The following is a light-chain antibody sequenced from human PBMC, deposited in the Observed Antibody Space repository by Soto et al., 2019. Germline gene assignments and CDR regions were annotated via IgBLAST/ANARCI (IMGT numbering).Light chain of an antibody. V-gene: IGKV3-15*01. Sequence: EIVMTQSPGTLSVSPGERATLSCRASESVDRYLAWYQQKPGQAPRLLIYGASTRATGVPARFSGSGSGTEFTLLISSLPSEDFAVYCCQQCSEWLLITGGQGPRLEAK. J-gene: IGKJ5*01. CDR3: QQCSEWLLIT. CDR2: GAS. CDR1: ESVDRY.